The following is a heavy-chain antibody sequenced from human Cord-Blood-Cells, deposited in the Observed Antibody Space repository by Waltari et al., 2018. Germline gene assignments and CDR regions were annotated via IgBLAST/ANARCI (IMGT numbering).Heavy chain of an antibody. CDR3: ARVPYGSGSYGY. V-gene: IGHV4-34*01. J-gene: IGHJ4*02. CDR1: GGSFSGYY. CDR2: INHSGST. D-gene: IGHD3-10*01. Sequence: QVQLQQWGAGLLKPSETLSLTCAVYGGSFSGYYWSWIRQPPGKGLEWIGEINHSGSTNYNPSLKSRVTISVDTSKNQFSRKLSSVTAADTAVYYCARVPYGSGSYGYWGQGTLVTVSS.